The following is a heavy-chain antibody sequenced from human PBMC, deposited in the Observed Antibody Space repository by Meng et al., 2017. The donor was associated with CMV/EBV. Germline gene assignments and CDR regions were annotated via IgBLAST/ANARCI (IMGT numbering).Heavy chain of an antibody. CDR2: IRSKANSYAT. CDR3: TSRSIVVVPAAIFDPPGYGMDV. D-gene: IGHD2-2*02. Sequence: MHWVCQASGKGREWVGRIRSKANSYATADAASVKGRFTISRDDSKNTAYLQMNSLKTEDTAVYYCTSRSIVVVPAAIFDPPGYGMDVWGQGTTVTVSS. V-gene: IGHV3-73*01. J-gene: IGHJ6*02.